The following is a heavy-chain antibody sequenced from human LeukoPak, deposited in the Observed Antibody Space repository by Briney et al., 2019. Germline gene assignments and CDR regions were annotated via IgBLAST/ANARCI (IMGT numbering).Heavy chain of an antibody. V-gene: IGHV4-61*02. CDR2: IYTSGST. CDR3: ARVPYYYDSSPPFAFDI. J-gene: IGHJ3*02. CDR1: GGSISSGSYY. D-gene: IGHD3-22*01. Sequence: SQTLSLTCTVSGGSISSGSYYWSWIRQPAGKGLEWIGRIYTSGSTNYNLSLKSRVTISVDTSKNQFSLKLSSVTAADTAVYYCARVPYYYDSSPPFAFDIWGQGTMVTVSS.